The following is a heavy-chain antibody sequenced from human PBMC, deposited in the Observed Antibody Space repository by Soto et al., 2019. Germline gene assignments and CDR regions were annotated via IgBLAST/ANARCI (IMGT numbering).Heavy chain of an antibody. J-gene: IGHJ5*02. V-gene: IGHV4-34*01. CDR1: GGSFSGFY. Sequence: SETLSLTCAVYGGSFSGFYWSWIRQPPGKGLEWIGGINHSGSTNYNPSLKSRVTISVDTSKNQFSLNLSSVTAADTAVYYCARKAEYYDILTGYSNWFDPWGQGTLVTVSS. D-gene: IGHD3-9*01. CDR2: INHSGST. CDR3: ARKAEYYDILTGYSNWFDP.